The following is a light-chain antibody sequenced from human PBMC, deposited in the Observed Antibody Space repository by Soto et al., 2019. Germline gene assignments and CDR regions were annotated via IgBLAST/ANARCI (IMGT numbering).Light chain of an antibody. Sequence: IVLTQSPATLSLSPGERATLSCRASQSISRYLAWYQQKPGQAPGLLIFDASNRATGIPARFSGSGSGTDFTLTISSLESEDFAVYYCQQRTNWVTFGQGTRLEMK. CDR1: QSISRY. CDR3: QQRTNWVT. CDR2: DAS. V-gene: IGKV3-11*01. J-gene: IGKJ5*01.